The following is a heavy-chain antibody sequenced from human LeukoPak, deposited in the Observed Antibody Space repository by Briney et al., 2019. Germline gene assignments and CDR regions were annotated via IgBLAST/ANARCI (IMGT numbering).Heavy chain of an antibody. D-gene: IGHD6-19*01. V-gene: IGHV4-34*01. J-gene: IGHJ4*02. CDR1: GGSFSGYY. Sequence: SETLSLTCAVYGGSFSGYYWSWIRQPPGKGLEWIGEINHSGSTNYNPSLKSRVTISVDTSKNQFSLKLSSVTAADMAVYYCARGLRAGGSFWGQGTLVTVSS. CDR3: ARGLRAGGSF. CDR2: INHSGST.